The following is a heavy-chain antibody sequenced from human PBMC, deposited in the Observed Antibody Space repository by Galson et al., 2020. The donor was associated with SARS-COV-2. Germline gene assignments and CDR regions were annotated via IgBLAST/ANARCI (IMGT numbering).Heavy chain of an antibody. CDR1: GGSISSSSYY. CDR3: ARCETPAGESVLMVYASLNEAFDI. Sequence: SETLSLTCTVSGGSISSSSYYWGWIRQPPGKGLEWIGSIYYSGSTYYNPSLKSRVTISVDTSKNQFSLKLSSVTAADTAVYYCARCETPAGESVLMVYASLNEAFDIWGQGTMVTVSS. CDR2: IYYSGST. V-gene: IGHV4-39*07. D-gene: IGHD2-8*01. J-gene: IGHJ3*02.